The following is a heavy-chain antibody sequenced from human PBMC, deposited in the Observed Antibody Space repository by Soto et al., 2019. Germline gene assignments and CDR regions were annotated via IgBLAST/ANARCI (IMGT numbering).Heavy chain of an antibody. CDR1: GGSISSYY. CDR2: IYYSGST. Sequence: TLSLTCTVSGGSISSYYWSWIRQPPGKGLDWIGYIYYSGSTNYNPSLKSRVTISVDTSKNQFSLKLSSVTAADTAVYYCARGRRYVLRYFDWLQRDFDYSGQGTMVTVSS. J-gene: IGHJ4*02. CDR3: ARGRRYVLRYFDWLQRDFDY. V-gene: IGHV4-59*12. D-gene: IGHD3-9*01.